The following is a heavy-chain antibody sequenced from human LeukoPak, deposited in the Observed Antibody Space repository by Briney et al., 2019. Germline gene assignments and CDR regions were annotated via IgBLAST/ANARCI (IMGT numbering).Heavy chain of an antibody. D-gene: IGHD1-26*01. V-gene: IGHV4-61*02. CDR1: GGSISSGSYY. CDR3: ASSPIIVGATASYYSYYMDV. CDR2: IYTSGST. Sequence: SETLSLTCTVSGGSISSGSYYWSWIRQPAGTGLEWIGRIYTSGSTNYNPSLKSRFTISVDTSKNQFSLTLSSVTAADTAVYYCASSPIIVGATASYYSYYMDVWGKGTTVTISS. J-gene: IGHJ6*03.